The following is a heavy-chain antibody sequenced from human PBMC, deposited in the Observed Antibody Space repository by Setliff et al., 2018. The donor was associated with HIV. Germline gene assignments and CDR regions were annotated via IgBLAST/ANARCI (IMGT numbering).Heavy chain of an antibody. CDR1: GGSISDDGHC. D-gene: IGHD6-19*01. CDR3: ARLAYSSGWSPSYYFDY. J-gene: IGHJ4*02. V-gene: IGHV4-30-4*01. CDR2: FYYRGAT. Sequence: PSETLSLTCTVSGGSISDDGHCWTWIRQRPGKGLEWIAYFYYRGATYYNPSLKIRVPISVDTSKNQFSLQLSSVNAADTAVYYCARLAYSSGWSPSYYFDYWGQGTLVTVSS.